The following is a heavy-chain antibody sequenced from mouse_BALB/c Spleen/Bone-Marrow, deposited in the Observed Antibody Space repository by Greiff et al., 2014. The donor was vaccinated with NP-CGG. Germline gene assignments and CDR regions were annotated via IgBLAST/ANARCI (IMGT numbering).Heavy chain of an antibody. CDR2: TNPSNDGA. V-gene: IGHV1S16*01. CDR1: GYTFTSCW. Sequence: VQLQQSGAGLVKPGASVKLSCKASGYTFTSCWMHWVKLRPGQGFEWIGETNPSNDGANYNEKFKRKATLTVDKSSSTAYMQLSSLTSEDSAVYYCTLSRDFDYWGQGTTLTVSS. CDR3: TLSRDFDY. J-gene: IGHJ2*01.